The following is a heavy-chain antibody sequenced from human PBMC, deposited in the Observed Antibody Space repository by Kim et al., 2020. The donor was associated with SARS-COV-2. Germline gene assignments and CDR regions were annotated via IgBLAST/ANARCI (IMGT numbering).Heavy chain of an antibody. Sequence: SETLSLTCTVSGGSISSYYWSWIRQPPGKGLEWIGYIYYSGSTNYNPSLKSRVTISVDTSKNQFSLKLSSVTAADTAVYYCARSVLYYYGSGRYYYYGMDVWGQGTTVTVSS. V-gene: IGHV4-59*01. J-gene: IGHJ6*02. D-gene: IGHD3-10*01. CDR3: ARSVLYYYGSGRYYYYGMDV. CDR2: IYYSGST. CDR1: GGSISSYY.